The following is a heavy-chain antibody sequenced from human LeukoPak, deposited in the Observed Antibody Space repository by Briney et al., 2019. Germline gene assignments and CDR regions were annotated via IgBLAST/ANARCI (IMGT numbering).Heavy chain of an antibody. J-gene: IGHJ5*02. Sequence: GASVTVSCKASGYTFTSYGISWVRQAPGQGLEWMGWISAYNGNTNYAQKLQGRVTMTTDTSTSTAYMELRSLRSDDTAVYYCARDFLPIYSRSYSQLWFDPWGQGTLVTVSS. CDR3: ARDFLPIYSRSYSQLWFDP. CDR2: ISAYNGNT. CDR1: GYTFTSYG. V-gene: IGHV1-18*01. D-gene: IGHD1-26*01.